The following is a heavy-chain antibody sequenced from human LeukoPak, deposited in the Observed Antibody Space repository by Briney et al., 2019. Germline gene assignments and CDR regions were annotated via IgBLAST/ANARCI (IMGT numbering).Heavy chain of an antibody. D-gene: IGHD3-10*01. V-gene: IGHV3-30-3*01. J-gene: IGHJ6*02. CDR3: ARDLVYYGSGSYYSVYGMDV. CDR2: ISYDGSNK. CDR1: GFTFSSYA. Sequence: GGSLRLSCAASGFTFSSYAMHWVRQAPGKGLEWVAVISYDGSNKYYADSVKGRFTISRDNSKNTLYLQMNSLRAEDTAVYYCARDLVYYGSGSYYSVYGMDVWGQGTTVTVSS.